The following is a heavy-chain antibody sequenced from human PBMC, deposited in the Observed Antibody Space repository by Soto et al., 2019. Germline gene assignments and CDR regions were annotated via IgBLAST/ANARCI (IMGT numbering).Heavy chain of an antibody. D-gene: IGHD6-19*01. CDR3: ARIGAVVGSPLFGK. CDR2: IYHSGST. CDR1: SGSISSSNW. V-gene: IGHV4-4*02. J-gene: IGHJ1*01. Sequence: QVQLQESGPGLVKPSRPLSLTCAVSSGSISSSNWWSWVRQPPGKGLEWIGEIYHSGSTNYNPSLKRRVTISVAESKNQFSLKLSSVSAADTAVYYCARIGAVVGSPLFGKWGQGSLVTVSS.